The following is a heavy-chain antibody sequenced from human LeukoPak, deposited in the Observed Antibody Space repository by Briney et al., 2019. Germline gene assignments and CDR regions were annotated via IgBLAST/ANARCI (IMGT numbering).Heavy chain of an antibody. CDR3: VRGGADY. CDR2: INSDGVST. Sequence: GGSLRLSCVASGFTLGGYRMYWVRQAPRKGLVWVSRINSDGVSTDYADSVKGRFTISRDSARNTLYLQMNSLRVEDTAVYYCVRGGADYWGQGTLVTVSS. D-gene: IGHD3-16*01. CDR1: GFTLGGYR. V-gene: IGHV3-74*01. J-gene: IGHJ4*02.